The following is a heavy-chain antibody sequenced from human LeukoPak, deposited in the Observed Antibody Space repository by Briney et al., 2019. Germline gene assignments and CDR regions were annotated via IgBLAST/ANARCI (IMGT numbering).Heavy chain of an antibody. CDR1: GYTFTSYG. D-gene: IGHD3-22*01. CDR2: ISAYNGNT. CDR3: ARDITPFYDSSGYYQDAFDI. V-gene: IGHV1-18*01. Sequence: ASVKVSCKASGYTFTSYGVSWVRQAPGQGLEWMGWISAYNGNTNYAQKLQGRVTMTKDTSTSTAYMALRSLRSDDTAVYYCARDITPFYDSSGYYQDAFDIWGQGTMVTVSS. J-gene: IGHJ3*02.